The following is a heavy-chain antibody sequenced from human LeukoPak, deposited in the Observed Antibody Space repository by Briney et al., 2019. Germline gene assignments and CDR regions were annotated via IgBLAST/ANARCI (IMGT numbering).Heavy chain of an antibody. Sequence: GGSLRLSCSASGFTFSSSAIHWVRQAPGKGLEYVSGISSNGGSTYNADSVKGRFTISRDNSKNTVYLQMSGLRPEDTALYYCVKRTGLYFDYWGQGTLVTVSS. CDR2: ISSNGGST. CDR3: VKRTGLYFDY. V-gene: IGHV3-64D*09. J-gene: IGHJ4*02. CDR1: GFTFSSSA. D-gene: IGHD1-1*01.